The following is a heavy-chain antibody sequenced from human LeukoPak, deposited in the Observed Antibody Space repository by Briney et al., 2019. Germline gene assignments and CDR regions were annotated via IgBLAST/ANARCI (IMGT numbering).Heavy chain of an antibody. Sequence: ASVEVSCKASGYTFNSYYIHWLRQAPGQGLEWMGIINPSSGSTTYAQKFQGRVTMTRETSTSAVYVELSGLRSEDTAVYYCARGGMGIQLWPFDYWGQGTLVTVSS. V-gene: IGHV1-46*02. CDR3: ARGGMGIQLWPFDY. D-gene: IGHD1-1*01. CDR2: INPSSGST. CDR1: GYTFNSYY. J-gene: IGHJ4*02.